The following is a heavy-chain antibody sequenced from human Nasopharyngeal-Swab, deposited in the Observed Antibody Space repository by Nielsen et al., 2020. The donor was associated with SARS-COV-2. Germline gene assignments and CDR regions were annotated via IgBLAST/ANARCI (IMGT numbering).Heavy chain of an antibody. CDR2: IYTSGST. J-gene: IGHJ4*02. Sequence: SETLSLTCTVSGGSISSYYWSWIRQPAGRGLEWIGSIYTSGSTNYNPSLKSRVTMSVDTSKNQFSLKLSSVTAADTAVYYCASSEGEYGGNFNYWGQGTLVTVSS. CDR1: GGSISSYY. V-gene: IGHV4-4*07. D-gene: IGHD4-23*01. CDR3: ASSEGEYGGNFNY.